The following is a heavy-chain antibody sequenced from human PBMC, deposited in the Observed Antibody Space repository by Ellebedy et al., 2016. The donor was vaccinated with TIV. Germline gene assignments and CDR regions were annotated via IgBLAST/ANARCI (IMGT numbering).Heavy chain of an antibody. D-gene: IGHD5-12*01. CDR3: ARGGGTGDHGGSSDF. V-gene: IGHV3-7*01. CDR1: GFTFNIYW. CDR2: IKHDGSDK. J-gene: IGHJ4*02. Sequence: GESLKISXAASGFTFNIYWLSWVRQTPGKGLEWVANIKHDGSDKYYVDSVKGRFTISRDNARNSLSLQMTSLRVEDTAVYYCARGGGTGDHGGSSDFWGQGTLVTVSS.